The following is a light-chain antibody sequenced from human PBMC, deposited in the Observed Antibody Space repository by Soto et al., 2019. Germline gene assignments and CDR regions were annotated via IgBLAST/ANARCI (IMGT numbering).Light chain of an antibody. Sequence: QSALTQPASVSGSPGHSITISCTGTSSDVGSYNLVSWYQQHPGKAPKLMIYEGSKRPSGVSNRFSGSKSGNTASLTISGLQAEDEADYYCCSYAGSRTYVFGAGTKLTVL. J-gene: IGLJ1*01. CDR3: CSYAGSRTYV. CDR2: EGS. CDR1: SSDVGSYNL. V-gene: IGLV2-23*01.